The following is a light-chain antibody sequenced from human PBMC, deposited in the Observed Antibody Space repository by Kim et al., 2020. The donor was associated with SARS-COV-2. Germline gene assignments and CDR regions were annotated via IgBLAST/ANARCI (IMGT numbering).Light chain of an antibody. V-gene: IGLV2-14*03. Sequence: QSNTISGTGTGSTVGRYNSVSWYKHHPGKAPKLMIYDVSNRPSGVSNRFSGSKSGNTASLTISGLQAEDEADYYCSSYTSSSTPWVFGTGTKVTVL. J-gene: IGLJ1*01. CDR1: GSTVGRYNS. CDR2: DVS. CDR3: SSYTSSSTPWV.